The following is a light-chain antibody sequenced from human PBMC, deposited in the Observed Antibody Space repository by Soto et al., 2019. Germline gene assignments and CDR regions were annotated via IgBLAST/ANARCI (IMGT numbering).Light chain of an antibody. CDR2: GAS. CDR1: QSVSNNY. Sequence: ESVLTQSPGTLSLSPGERATLSCRASQSVSNNYLAWYQQKPGQAPRLLIYGASTRATGIPDRFSGSGSGTDFTLTISRLEPEDSVVYYCQQYGSSPTWTFGQGTKVEIK. J-gene: IGKJ1*01. V-gene: IGKV3-20*01. CDR3: QQYGSSPTWT.